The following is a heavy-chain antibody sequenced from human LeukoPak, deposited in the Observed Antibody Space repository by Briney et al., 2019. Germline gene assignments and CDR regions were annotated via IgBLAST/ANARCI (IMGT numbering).Heavy chain of an antibody. J-gene: IGHJ3*02. Sequence: GGSLRLSCTASGFTFGDYAMSWFRQAPGKGLEWVGFIRSKAYGGTTEYAASVKGRFTISRDDSKSIAYLQMNSLRAEDTAVYYCAKDYSSSRGADDAFDIWGQGTMVTVSS. CDR3: AKDYSSSRGADDAFDI. D-gene: IGHD6-6*01. CDR1: GFTFGDYA. CDR2: IRSKAYGGTT. V-gene: IGHV3-49*03.